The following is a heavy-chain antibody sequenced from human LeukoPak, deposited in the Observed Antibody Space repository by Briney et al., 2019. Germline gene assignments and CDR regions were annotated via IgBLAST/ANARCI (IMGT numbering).Heavy chain of an antibody. D-gene: IGHD4-11*01. Sequence: SVKVSCKASGGTFSSYAISWVRQAPGQGLEWMGGIIPIFGTTNYAQMFQGRVTITADESTSTAYIELSSLRSEDTAVYYCARRTYTNYGGEYYYYYMDVWGKGTTVTVSS. CDR2: IIPIFGTT. J-gene: IGHJ6*03. CDR3: ARRTYTNYGGEYYYYYMDV. V-gene: IGHV1-69*13. CDR1: GGTFSSYA.